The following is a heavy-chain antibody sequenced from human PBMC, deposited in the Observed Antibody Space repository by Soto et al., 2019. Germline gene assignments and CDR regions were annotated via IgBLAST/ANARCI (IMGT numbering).Heavy chain of an antibody. CDR2: ISGSGGST. CDR1: GFTFSSYA. D-gene: IGHD3-3*01. J-gene: IGHJ6*02. CDR3: AKITSDDFWRGYSRPYYYYGMDV. Sequence: GGSLRLSCAASGFTFSSYAMSWVRQAPGKGLGWVSAISGSGGSTYYADSVKGRFTISRDNSKNTLYLQMNSLRAEDTAVYFCAKITSDDFWRGYSRPYYYYGMDVWGQGTTVTVSS. V-gene: IGHV3-23*01.